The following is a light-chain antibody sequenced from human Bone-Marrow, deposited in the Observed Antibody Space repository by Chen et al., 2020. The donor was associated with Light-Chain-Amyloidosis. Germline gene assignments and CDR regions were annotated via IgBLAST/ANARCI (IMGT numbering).Light chain of an antibody. V-gene: IGLV3-25*03. CDR3: QSADSSGTYEVI. CDR2: RDT. CDR1: DLPTKY. Sequence: SYELTQPPSVSVSPGQTARITCSGDDLPTKYAYWYQQKPGQAPVLVIHRDTKRPSGISKRFSGSSSGTTATMTISGVQAEDEADYHGQSADSSGTYEVIFGGGTKLTVL. J-gene: IGLJ2*01.